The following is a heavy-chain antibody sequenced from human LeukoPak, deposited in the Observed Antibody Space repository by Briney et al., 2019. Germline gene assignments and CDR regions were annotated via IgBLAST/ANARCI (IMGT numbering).Heavy chain of an antibody. CDR2: ISYDGSNK. CDR3: ATSRRYGDHDY. D-gene: IGHD4-17*01. Sequence: PGGSLRPSCAASGFTFSRYGMHWVRQAPGKGLEWVAVISYDGSNKYYADSVKGRFTISRDNSKNTLFLQMSSLRGGDTAVYYCATSRRYGDHDYWGQGTLVTVSS. J-gene: IGHJ4*02. CDR1: GFTFSRYG. V-gene: IGHV3-30*03.